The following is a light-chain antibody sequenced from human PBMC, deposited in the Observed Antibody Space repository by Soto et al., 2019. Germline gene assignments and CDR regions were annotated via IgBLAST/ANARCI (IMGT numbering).Light chain of an antibody. J-gene: IGKJ1*01. Sequence: DIRMTQSQSSLSASVGDRVTITCRASQSIDTHLNWYQQHPGKAPNALIYEASNLQSGVPSRFSGSGSGTDFTLTISGLQPDDSATYYCHQTYSPTDTFGQGTKVESK. CDR3: HQTYSPTDT. CDR1: QSIDTH. V-gene: IGKV1-39*01. CDR2: EAS.